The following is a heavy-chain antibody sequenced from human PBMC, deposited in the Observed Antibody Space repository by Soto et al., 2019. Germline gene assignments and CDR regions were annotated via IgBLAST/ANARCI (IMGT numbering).Heavy chain of an antibody. CDR3: ARYRIYCGGDCYFVHYYGKDG. CDR2: INPSGGST. V-gene: IGHV1-46*01. D-gene: IGHD2-21*02. CDR1: GYTFTSYY. Sequence: ASVKVSCKASGYTFTSYYMHWVRQAPGQGREWMGIINPSGGSTSYAQKFQGRVTMTRDTSTSTVYMELSSLRSEDTAVYYCARYRIYCGGDCYFVHYYGKDGWGQRTKVTV. J-gene: IGHJ6*02.